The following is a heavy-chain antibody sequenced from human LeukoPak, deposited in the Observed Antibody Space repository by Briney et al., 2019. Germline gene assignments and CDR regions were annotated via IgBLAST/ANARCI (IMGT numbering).Heavy chain of an antibody. CDR1: GGSISGGGYY. CDR2: IYYSGST. D-gene: IGHD2-2*02. Sequence: PSETLPLTCTVSGGSISGGGYYWSWMRQHPGKGLEWIGYIYYSGSTYYNPSLKSRVTISVDTSKNQFSLKLSSVTAADTAVYYCVRVFGTPAAIRGFDYWGQGTLVTVSS. V-gene: IGHV4-31*03. J-gene: IGHJ4*02. CDR3: VRVFGTPAAIRGFDY.